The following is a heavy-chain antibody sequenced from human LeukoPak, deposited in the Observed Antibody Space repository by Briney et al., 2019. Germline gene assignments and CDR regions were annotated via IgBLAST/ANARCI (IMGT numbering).Heavy chain of an antibody. CDR2: VHYSGGA. V-gene: IGHV4-59*11. Sequence: PSETLSLTCTVSGDSISRHYWSWIRQSPGKGLEWIGYVHYSGGATYNPSLKSRVTISVATSKTQFSLKLSSVTAADTAVYYCAREYCTTTCYFDYWGQGMLVTVSS. J-gene: IGHJ4*02. D-gene: IGHD2-8*01. CDR1: GDSISRHY. CDR3: AREYCTTTCYFDY.